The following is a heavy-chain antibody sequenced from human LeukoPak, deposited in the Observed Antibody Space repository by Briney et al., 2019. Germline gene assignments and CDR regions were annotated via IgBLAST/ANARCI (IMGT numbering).Heavy chain of an antibody. CDR1: ESTFSTYA. CDR3: AKAPQGKSGYALPAN. Sequence: QAGGSLRLSCAASESTFSTYAMSWVRQAPGKGPEWVSAISGSGGSTYYADSVKGRFTISRDTSKNTLYLQMNSLRVEDTALYYCAKAPQGKSGYALPANWGQGTLVTVSS. J-gene: IGHJ4*02. CDR2: ISGSGGST. V-gene: IGHV3-23*01. D-gene: IGHD5-12*01.